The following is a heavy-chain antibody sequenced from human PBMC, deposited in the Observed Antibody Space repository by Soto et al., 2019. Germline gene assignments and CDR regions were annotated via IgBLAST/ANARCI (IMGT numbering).Heavy chain of an antibody. V-gene: IGHV3-7*01. D-gene: IGHD5-12*01. CDR1: GFTFSSYW. J-gene: IGHJ3*02. CDR3: AREMATIDAFDI. Sequence: VGSLRLSCAASGFTFSSYWMSWVCQAPGKGLEWVANIKQDGSEKYYVDSVKGRFTISRDNAKNSLYLQMNSLRAEDTAVYYCAREMATIDAFDIWGQGTMVTVSS. CDR2: IKQDGSEK.